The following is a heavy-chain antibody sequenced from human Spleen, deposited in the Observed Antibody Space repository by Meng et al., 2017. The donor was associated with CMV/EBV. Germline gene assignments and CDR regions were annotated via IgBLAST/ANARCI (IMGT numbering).Heavy chain of an antibody. Sequence: GESLKISCAASGFTFDSYAMSWVRQAPGKGLEWVSVVYSGGRSTYYADSVKGRFTISRDNSKNTLYLQMNSLRAEDTAVYYCARGLLGTFDYWGQGTLVTVSS. D-gene: IGHD1-1*01. V-gene: IGHV3-23*03. CDR3: ARGLLGTFDY. CDR1: GFTFDSYA. CDR2: VYSGGRST. J-gene: IGHJ4*02.